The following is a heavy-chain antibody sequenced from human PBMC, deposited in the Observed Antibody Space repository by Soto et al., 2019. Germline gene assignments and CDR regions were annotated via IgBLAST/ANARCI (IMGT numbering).Heavy chain of an antibody. CDR2: ISSSSSTI. D-gene: IGHD5-18*01. CDR3: AREGGPTAMDQYNWFDP. V-gene: IGHV3-48*01. Sequence: EVQLVESGGGLVQPGGSLRLSCAASGFTFSSYSMNWVRQAPGKGLEWGSYISSSSSTIYYADSVKGRFTISRDNAKNSLYLQMNRLRAEDTAVYYCAREGGPTAMDQYNWFDPWGQGTLVTVSS. CDR1: GFTFSSYS. J-gene: IGHJ5*02.